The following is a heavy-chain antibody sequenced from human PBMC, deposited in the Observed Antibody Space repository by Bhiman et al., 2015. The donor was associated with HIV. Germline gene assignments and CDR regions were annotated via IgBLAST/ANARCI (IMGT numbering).Heavy chain of an antibody. J-gene: IGHJ4*02. V-gene: IGHV3-23*04. CDR1: GFTFSTSG. D-gene: IGHD2-2*01. Sequence: VQLVESGGGVVQPGRSLRLSCAASGFTFSTSGMHWVRQAPGKGMEWVSGIIGSGGSTYYTGSVKGRFTISRDNSKNTLYLQMNSLRAEDTAVYFCAKSDRYQLLTGGRFDYWGQGTLVTVS. CDR3: AKSDRYQLLTGGRFDY. CDR2: IIGSGGST.